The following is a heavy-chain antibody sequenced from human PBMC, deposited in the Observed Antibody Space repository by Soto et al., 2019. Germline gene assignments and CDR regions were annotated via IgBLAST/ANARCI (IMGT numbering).Heavy chain of an antibody. CDR2: ISGSGGST. Sequence: PGGSLRLSCAASGFTFSSYAMSWVRQAPGKGLEWVSAISGSGGSTYYADSVKGRFTISRDNSKNTLYLQMNSLRAEDTAVYYCAKDARKQQLTRYYYYYMDVWGKATTVTVS. D-gene: IGHD6-13*01. CDR1: GFTFSSYA. J-gene: IGHJ6*03. V-gene: IGHV3-23*01. CDR3: AKDARKQQLTRYYYYYMDV.